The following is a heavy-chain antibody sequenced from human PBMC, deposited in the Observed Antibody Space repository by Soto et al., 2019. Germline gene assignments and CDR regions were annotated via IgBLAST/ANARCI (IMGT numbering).Heavy chain of an antibody. CDR1: GGTFRNYA. V-gene: IGHV1-69*01. CDR3: AIPLPKQQLVRGAFYQ. CDR2: SIPVFGTA. J-gene: IGHJ1*01. Sequence: QVQLVQSGAEVKKPGSSVKLSCKTSGGTFRNYAINWVRQAPGQGLEWMGGSIPVFGTANYAQTFQGRFTITADESTSPAYMELSSLRFEDTAVYYCAIPLPKQQLVRGAFYQWGQGTLVTVAS. D-gene: IGHD6-13*01.